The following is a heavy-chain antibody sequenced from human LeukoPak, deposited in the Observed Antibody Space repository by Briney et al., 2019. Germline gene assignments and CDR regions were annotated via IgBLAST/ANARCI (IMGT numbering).Heavy chain of an antibody. CDR3: ATSAPDTAMDNFDY. CDR1: GYTLTELF. V-gene: IGHV1-24*01. J-gene: IGHJ4*02. CDR2: FDPEDGET. Sequence: GASVKVSRKVSGYTLTELFMHWVRQAPGKGLEWMGGFDPEDGETIYAQKFQGRVTMTEDTSTDTAYMELSSLRSEDTAVYYCATSAPDTAMDNFDYWGQGTLVTVSS. D-gene: IGHD5-18*01.